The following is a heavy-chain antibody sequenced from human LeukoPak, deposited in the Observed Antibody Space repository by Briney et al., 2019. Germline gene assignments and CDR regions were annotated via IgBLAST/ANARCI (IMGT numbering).Heavy chain of an antibody. D-gene: IGHD1-1*01. CDR2: IKQDGSEE. CDR3: TRDHWRSFDY. V-gene: IGHV3-7*01. J-gene: IGHJ4*02. Sequence: PGGSLRLSCAASGFTFSDYYMNWVRQAPGKGLEWVANIKQDGSEEYYVDSVKGRFTISRDNAKNSLYLQMNSLRAEDTAVYYCTRDHWRSFDYWGQGTLVTVSS. CDR1: GFTFSDYY.